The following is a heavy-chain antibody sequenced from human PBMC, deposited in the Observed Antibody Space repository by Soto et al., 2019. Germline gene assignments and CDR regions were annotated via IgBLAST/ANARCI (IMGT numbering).Heavy chain of an antibody. CDR1: GGSISSSNW. J-gene: IGHJ4*02. CDR2: IYHSGST. D-gene: IGHD3-22*01. CDR3: ASRFYYDSSGYQG. Sequence: SETLSLTCAVSGGSISSSNWWSWVRQPPGKGLEWIGEIYHSGSTNYNPSLKSRVTISVDKSKNQFSLKLSSVTAADTAVYYCASRFYYDSSGYQGWGQGTLVTVSS. V-gene: IGHV4-4*02.